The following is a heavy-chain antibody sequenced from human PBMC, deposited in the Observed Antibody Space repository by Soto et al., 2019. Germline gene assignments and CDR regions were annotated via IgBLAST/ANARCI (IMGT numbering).Heavy chain of an antibody. D-gene: IGHD2-15*01. Sequence: EVQLLESGGGLVQPGGSLRLSCGASGFTFSNYAMSWVRQPPGKGLEWVSSFGGSGGSTYYADSVKGRFTISRDNSNNTVYLQMNSLRADATAVYYCASGEEIVVVGGAYLDACEMWGQGTMVTVSS. CDR3: ASGEEIVVVGGAYLDACEM. CDR2: FGGSGGST. J-gene: IGHJ3*02. CDR1: GFTFSNYA. V-gene: IGHV3-23*01.